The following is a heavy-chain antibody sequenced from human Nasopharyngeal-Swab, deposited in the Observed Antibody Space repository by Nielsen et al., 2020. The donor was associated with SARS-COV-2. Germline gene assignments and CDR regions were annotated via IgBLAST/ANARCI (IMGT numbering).Heavy chain of an antibody. J-gene: IGHJ4*02. D-gene: IGHD1/OR15-1a*01. Sequence: GESLKISCAASGFIFSDFSMTWVRQAPGKGLEWVSTIRAAGDSTFYADSVKGQFTISRDNSKNTLYLQMNSLRAEDTAAYYCARGARTGQFHFDYWGQGTLVTVSS. CDR1: GFIFSDFS. CDR3: ARGARTGQFHFDY. CDR2: IRAAGDST. V-gene: IGHV3-23*01.